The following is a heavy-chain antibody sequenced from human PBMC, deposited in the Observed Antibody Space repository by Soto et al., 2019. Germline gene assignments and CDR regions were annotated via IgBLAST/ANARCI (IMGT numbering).Heavy chain of an antibody. CDR3: LVAAWGTYYGMDV. D-gene: IGHD5-12*01. CDR2: VSEDGSQD. V-gene: IGHV3-30-3*01. Sequence: QVQLVESGGDVVQPGRSLRLSCAASGFALSGFPMHWVRQAPGKGLEWVAVVSEDGSQDYYSDSVKGRFTISRDNSNNTLFLQMTRLRAEDTALYYCLVAAWGTYYGMDVWGQGTTVTVSS. J-gene: IGHJ6*02. CDR1: GFALSGFP.